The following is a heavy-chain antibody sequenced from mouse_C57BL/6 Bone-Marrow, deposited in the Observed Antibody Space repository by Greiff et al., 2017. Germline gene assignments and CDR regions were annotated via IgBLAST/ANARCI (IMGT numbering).Heavy chain of an antibody. CDR2: IYPRSGNT. J-gene: IGHJ3*01. V-gene: IGHV1-81*01. CDR1: GYTFTSYG. Sequence: ESGAELARPGASVKLSCKASGYTFTSYGISWVKQRTGQGLEWIGEIYPRSGNTYYNEKFKGKATLTADKSSSTAYMELRSLTSEDSAVYFCARPYYGSSYGWFAYWGQGTLVTVSA. CDR3: ARPYYGSSYGWFAY. D-gene: IGHD1-1*01.